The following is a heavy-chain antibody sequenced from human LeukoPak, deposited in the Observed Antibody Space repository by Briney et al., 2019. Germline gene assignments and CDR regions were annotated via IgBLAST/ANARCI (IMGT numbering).Heavy chain of an antibody. V-gene: IGHV3-9*01. CDR3: AKVGDNWDFDY. CDR1: GFTFDDYA. J-gene: IGHJ4*02. D-gene: IGHD1-1*01. Sequence: GRSLRLSCAASGFTFDDYAMHWVRQAPGKGLEWVSGISWNSGSIGYADSVKGRFTISRDNAKNSLYLQMNSLRAEDTAVYYCAKVGDNWDFDYWGQGTLVTVSS. CDR2: ISWNSGSI.